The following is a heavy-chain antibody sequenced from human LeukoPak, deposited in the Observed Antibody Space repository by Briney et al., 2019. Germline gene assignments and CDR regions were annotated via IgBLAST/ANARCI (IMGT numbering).Heavy chain of an antibody. CDR3: ARGLCGGRSRHDPDWFDT. D-gene: IGHD2-15*01. CDR1: GGSISSGSYY. CDR2: IYTSGST. V-gene: IGHV4-61*09. J-gene: IGHJ5*02. Sequence: SQTLSLTCTVSGGSISSGSYYWSWIRQPAEKGLEWIGHIYTSGSTNYNPSLKSRVTISVDTSRNQFSLKLTSVTAADTAVYYCARGLCGGRSRHDPDWFDTWGQGTLVTVSS.